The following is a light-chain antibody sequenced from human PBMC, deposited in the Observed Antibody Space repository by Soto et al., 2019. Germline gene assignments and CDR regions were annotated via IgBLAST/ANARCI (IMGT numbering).Light chain of an antibody. CDR1: SANIGAAYN. V-gene: IGLV1-40*01. CDR2: VNN. Sequence: QSVLXQPPSVSGAPGQRVTISCTRSSANIGAAYNLDWYEQLPGAAPKRLIYVNNNRPSGVPARFSGSKSGTSASLAIAVLHAEDEGDYYCQSYDSSLRGYVFGTGTKVTVL. CDR3: QSYDSSLRGYV. J-gene: IGLJ1*01.